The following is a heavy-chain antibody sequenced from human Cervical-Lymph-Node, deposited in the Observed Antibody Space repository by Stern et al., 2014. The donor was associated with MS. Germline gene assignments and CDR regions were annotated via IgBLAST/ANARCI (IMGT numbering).Heavy chain of an antibody. CDR2: ISFDGSNK. V-gene: IGHV3-30*03. J-gene: IGHJ6*02. CDR3: MGVGDAMDV. Sequence: VQLVESGGGVVQPGRSLRLSCAASGFSISSLGMHWVRQAPGKGLEWVAVISFDGSNKKYGDAVKGRFSISSDNSNNTMYLQMNSLRPEDTAVYYCMGVGDAMDVWGQGTTVIVS. CDR1: GFSISSLG.